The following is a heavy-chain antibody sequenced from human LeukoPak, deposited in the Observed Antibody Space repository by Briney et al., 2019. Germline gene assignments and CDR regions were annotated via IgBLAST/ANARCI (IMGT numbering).Heavy chain of an antibody. CDR1: GYTFTDYY. CDR3: ARTPGMVVVKTFYCMDV. V-gene: IGHV1-2*06. Sequence: ASVKVSCKASGYTFTDYYINWVRQAPGQGLEWMGRINPNSGDTNYAQKFQGRVTMTRDTSISTAYMELLRSDDTAVYYCARTPGMVVVKTFYCMDVWGQGTTVTVSS. CDR2: INPNSGDT. J-gene: IGHJ6*02. D-gene: IGHD3-22*01.